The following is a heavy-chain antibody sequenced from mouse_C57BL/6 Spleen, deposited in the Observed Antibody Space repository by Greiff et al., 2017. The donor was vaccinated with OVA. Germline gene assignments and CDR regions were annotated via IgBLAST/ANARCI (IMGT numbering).Heavy chain of an antibody. V-gene: IGHV1-52*01. CDR3: ARSNYGYYFDY. CDR2: IDPSDSET. D-gene: IGHD2-5*01. J-gene: IGHJ2*01. CDR1: GYTFTSYW. Sequence: QVHVKQPGAELVRPGSSVKLSCKASGYTFTSYWMHWVKQRPIQGLEWIGNIDPSDSETHYNQKFKDKATLTVDKSSSTAYMQLSSLTSEDSAVYYCARSNYGYYFDYWGQGTTLTVSS.